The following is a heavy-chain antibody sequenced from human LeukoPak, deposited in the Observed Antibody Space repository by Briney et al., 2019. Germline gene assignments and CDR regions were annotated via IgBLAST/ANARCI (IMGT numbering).Heavy chain of an antibody. CDR3: ARGGGDYVWGSYRYFDY. V-gene: IGHV1-8*02. D-gene: IGHD3-16*02. J-gene: IGHJ4*02. Sequence: GASVKVSCKASGYTFTGYYMHWVRQAPGQGLEWMGWMNPNSGNTGYAQKFQGRVTMTRNTSISTAYMELSSLRSEDTAVYYCARGGGDYVWGSYRYFDYWGQGTLVTVSS. CDR2: MNPNSGNT. CDR1: GYTFTGYY.